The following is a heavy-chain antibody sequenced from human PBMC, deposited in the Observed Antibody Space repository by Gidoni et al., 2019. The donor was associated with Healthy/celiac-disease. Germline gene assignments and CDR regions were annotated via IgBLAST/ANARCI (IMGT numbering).Heavy chain of an antibody. Sequence: QVQLVESGGGGVQPGRSMRRSCAASGFTFSSYAMHWVRQAPGKGLEWVSVISYDVSNKYFADSVKGRFTISRDNSKNPLYLQMNSLRAEDTAVYYCARDRTYSGSSNFDYWGQGTLVTVSS. V-gene: IGHV3-30-3*01. J-gene: IGHJ4*02. D-gene: IGHD1-26*01. CDR1: GFTFSSYA. CDR2: ISYDVSNK. CDR3: ARDRTYSGSSNFDY.